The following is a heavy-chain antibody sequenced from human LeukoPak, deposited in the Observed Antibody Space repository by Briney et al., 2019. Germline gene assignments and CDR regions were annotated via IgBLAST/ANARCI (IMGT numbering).Heavy chain of an antibody. CDR2: IYYNGNT. CDR1: GGSISHYY. Sequence: SETLSLTCTVSGGSISHYYWSWIRQPPGKGLEWIGYIYYNGNTYYNPSLRSRVTMSVDTSKNQFSLKLNSVTAADTAVYYCARGRGARSSRWYNWFDPWGQGTLVTVSS. D-gene: IGHD6-13*01. CDR3: ARGRGARSSRWYNWFDP. V-gene: IGHV4-59*12. J-gene: IGHJ5*02.